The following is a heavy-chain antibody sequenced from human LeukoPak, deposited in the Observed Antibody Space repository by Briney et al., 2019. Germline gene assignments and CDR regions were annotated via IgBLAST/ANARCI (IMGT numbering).Heavy chain of an antibody. CDR1: GGTFSSYA. Sequence: SVKVSCKASGGTFSSYAISWVRQAPGQGLEWMGRIIPISGTANYAQKLQGRVTITTDESTSTAYMELSSLRSEDTAVYYCARDGTYYYDSSGYYYFDYWGQGTLVTVSS. J-gene: IGHJ4*02. CDR2: IIPISGTA. CDR3: ARDGTYYYDSSGYYYFDY. V-gene: IGHV1-69*05. D-gene: IGHD3-22*01.